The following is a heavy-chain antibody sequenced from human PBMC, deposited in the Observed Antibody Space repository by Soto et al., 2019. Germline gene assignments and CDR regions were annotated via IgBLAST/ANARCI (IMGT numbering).Heavy chain of an antibody. D-gene: IGHD3-22*01. CDR2: INAGNGNT. V-gene: IGHV1-3*01. CDR1: GYTFTSYA. J-gene: IGHJ4*02. Sequence: ASVKVSCKASGYTFTSYAMHWVRQAPGQRLEWMGWINAGNGNTKYSQKFQGRVTITRDTSASTAYMELSSLRSEDTAVYYCARDRVEYYYDSRGDKCFDYWGQGTLFTVSS. CDR3: ARDRVEYYYDSRGDKCFDY.